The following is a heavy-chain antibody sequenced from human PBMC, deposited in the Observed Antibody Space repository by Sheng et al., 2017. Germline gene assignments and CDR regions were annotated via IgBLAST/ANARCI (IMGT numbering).Heavy chain of an antibody. CDR1: GGSFSGYY. V-gene: IGHV4-34*01. CDR2: INHSGST. J-gene: IGHJ5*02. CDR3: ARVPGVSGYAGVDWFDP. Sequence: QVQLQQWGAGLLKPSETLSLTCAVYGGSFSGYYWSWIRQPPGKGLEWIGEINHSGSTNYNPSLKSRVTISVDTSKNQFSLKLSSVTAADTAVYYCARVPGVSGYAGVDWFDPWGQGTLVTVSS. D-gene: IGHD5-12*01.